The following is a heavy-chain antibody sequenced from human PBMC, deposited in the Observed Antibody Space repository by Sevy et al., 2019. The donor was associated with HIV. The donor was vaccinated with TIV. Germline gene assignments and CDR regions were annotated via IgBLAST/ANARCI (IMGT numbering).Heavy chain of an antibody. CDR1: GGSITSSSYY. CDR3: ARPPRGDTISSFDI. D-gene: IGHD3-10*01. CDR2: LSYSGGT. V-gene: IGHV4-39*01. J-gene: IGHJ3*02. Sequence: SETLSLTCTVSGGSITSSSYYWSWIRQPPGKGLEWIGSLSYSGGTYYNPSLRSRVTISGATSRPQFSLRRSSVTAADTAVYYCARPPRGDTISSFDIWGQGTMVTVSS.